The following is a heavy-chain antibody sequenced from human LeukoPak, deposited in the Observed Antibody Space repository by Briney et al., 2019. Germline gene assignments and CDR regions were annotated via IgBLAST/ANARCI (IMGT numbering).Heavy chain of an antibody. J-gene: IGHJ4*02. Sequence: GGSLRLSCAASGFTLSSYSMNWVSQAPGKGLEWDSSISSSSSYIYYADSVKGRFTISRDNAKNSLYLQMNSLRAEDTAVYYCARELQSDDYVWGSYRYDPYYFDYWGQGALVTVSS. V-gene: IGHV3-21*01. CDR2: ISSSSSYI. CDR1: GFTLSSYS. D-gene: IGHD3-16*02. CDR3: ARELQSDDYVWGSYRYDPYYFDY.